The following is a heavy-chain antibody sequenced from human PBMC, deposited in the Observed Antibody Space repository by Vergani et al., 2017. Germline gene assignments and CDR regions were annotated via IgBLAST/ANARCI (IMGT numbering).Heavy chain of an antibody. J-gene: IGHJ4*02. D-gene: IGHD6-13*01. V-gene: IGHV3-15*01. CDR1: GFTFSNAW. CDR2: IKSKTDGGTT. Sequence: EVQLVESGGGLVKPGGSLRLSCAASGFTFSNAWMSWVRQAPGKGLEWVGRIKSKTDGGTTDYAAPVKGRFTISREDSKNTLYLQMNSLKTEDTAVYYCAKDRHWVAAAGYYFDYWGQGTLVTVSS. CDR3: AKDRHWVAAAGYYFDY.